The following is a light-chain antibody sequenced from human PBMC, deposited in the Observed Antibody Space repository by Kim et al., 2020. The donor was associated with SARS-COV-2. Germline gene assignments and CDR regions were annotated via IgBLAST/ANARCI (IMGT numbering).Light chain of an antibody. CDR2: AAS. CDR3: LQTFSTPLT. Sequence: DIQMTQSPSSLSTSLGDRVTITCRASQRISTYLNWYQQKPGKAPKLLIYAASSLQSGVPSRFSGSGSGTDFTLTISSLQPEDFATYYCLQTFSTPLTFGGGTKVDIK. V-gene: IGKV1-39*01. CDR1: QRISTY. J-gene: IGKJ4*01.